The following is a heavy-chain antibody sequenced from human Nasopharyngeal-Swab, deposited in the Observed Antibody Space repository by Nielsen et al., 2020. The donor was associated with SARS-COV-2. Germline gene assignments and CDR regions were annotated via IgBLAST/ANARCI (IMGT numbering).Heavy chain of an antibody. CDR3: ARDLEAAASYYYFYMDV. J-gene: IGHJ6*03. V-gene: IGHV1-46*01. D-gene: IGHD2-15*01. Sequence: WVRQAPGQGLEWMGTINPSGGRTAYAQKFQGRVTMTRDTSTSTVYMELSSLRSDDTAVYYCARDLEAAASYYYFYMDVRGKGTTGTVSS. CDR2: INPSGGRT.